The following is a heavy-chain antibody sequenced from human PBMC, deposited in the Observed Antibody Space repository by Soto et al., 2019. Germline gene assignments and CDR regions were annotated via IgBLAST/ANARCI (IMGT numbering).Heavy chain of an antibody. CDR3: ARDHGGWYASALYYFDY. CDR2: INPSGGST. Sequence: ASVKVSCKASGYTFTSYYMHWVRQAPGQGFEWMGIINPSGGSTSYAQKFQGRVTMTRDTSTSTVYMELSSLRSEDTAVYYCARDHGGWYASALYYFDYWGQGTLVTVSS. V-gene: IGHV1-46*01. J-gene: IGHJ4*02. CDR1: GYTFTSYY. D-gene: IGHD6-19*01.